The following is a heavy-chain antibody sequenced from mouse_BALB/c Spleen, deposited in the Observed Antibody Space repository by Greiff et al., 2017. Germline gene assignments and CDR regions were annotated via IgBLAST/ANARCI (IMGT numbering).Heavy chain of an antibody. CDR2: INPYNDGT. D-gene: IGHD1-1*01. V-gene: IGHV1-14*01. CDR3: ARRGDYGDFDY. CDR1: GYTFTSYV. Sequence: VHVKQSGPELVKPGASVKMSCKASGYTFTSYVMHWVKQKPGQGLEWIGYINPYNDGTKYNEKFKGKATLTSDKSSSTAYMELSSLTSEDSAVYYCARRGDYGDFDYWGQGTTLTVSS. J-gene: IGHJ2*01.